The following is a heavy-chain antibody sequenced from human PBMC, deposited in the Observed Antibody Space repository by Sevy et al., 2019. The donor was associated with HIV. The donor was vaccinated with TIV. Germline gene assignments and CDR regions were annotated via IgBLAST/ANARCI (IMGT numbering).Heavy chain of an antibody. CDR1: GYTFTDYY. D-gene: IGHD3-3*01. Sequence: ASVKVSCKASGYTFTDYYTHWVRQAPGQGLEWMGWIDRKSGGTKYSQKFKGRITMTRDTSISTAYLELSRLRSDDTAVYLCAREFYDSWSGPIDFFYGMDVWSQGTTVTVSS. CDR3: AREFYDSWSGPIDFFYGMDV. V-gene: IGHV1-2*02. CDR2: IDRKSGGT. J-gene: IGHJ6*02.